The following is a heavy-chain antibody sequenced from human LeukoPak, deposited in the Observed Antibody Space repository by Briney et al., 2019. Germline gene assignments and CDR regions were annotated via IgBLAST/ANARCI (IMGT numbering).Heavy chain of an antibody. CDR1: GRSISSYY. J-gene: IGHJ6*02. Sequence: SETLSLTCTVSGRSISSYYWSWIRQPAGKGLEWIGRIYTSGSTNYNPSLKSRVTMSVDTSKNQFSLKLSSVTAADTAVYYCARDRGDYLYYYYYYGMDVWGQGTTVTVSS. D-gene: IGHD4-17*01. CDR3: ARDRGDYLYYYYYYGMDV. CDR2: IYTSGST. V-gene: IGHV4-4*07.